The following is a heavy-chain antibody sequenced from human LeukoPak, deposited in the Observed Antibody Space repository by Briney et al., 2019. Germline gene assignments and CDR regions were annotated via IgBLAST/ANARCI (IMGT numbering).Heavy chain of an antibody. D-gene: IGHD3-10*01. CDR2: ISSTGNTI. CDR1: GFTFRTYE. V-gene: IGHV3-48*03. CDR3: ARDFYNSGSFGH. Sequence: GGSLRLSCATSGFTFRTYEMNWVRQAPGKGLEWISYISSTGNTIYEDSVKGRFTISRDNSKNTLYLQMNSLRAEDTAIYYCARDFYNSGSFGHWGQGTLVTVTS. J-gene: IGHJ5*02.